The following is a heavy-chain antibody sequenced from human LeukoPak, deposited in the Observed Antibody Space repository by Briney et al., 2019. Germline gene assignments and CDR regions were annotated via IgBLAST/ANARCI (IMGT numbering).Heavy chain of an antibody. D-gene: IGHD3-9*01. CDR3: ARGLTGDS. J-gene: IGHJ4*02. Sequence: ASVKVSCKASGYSLNAYYMNWVRQAPGQGLEWMGWINPNTGDTNYAQKFQGRVTMTRDRSISTVYMELSSLRFDDTAVYYCARGLTGDSWAQGTLVTVSS. V-gene: IGHV1-2*02. CDR2: INPNTGDT. CDR1: GYSLNAYY.